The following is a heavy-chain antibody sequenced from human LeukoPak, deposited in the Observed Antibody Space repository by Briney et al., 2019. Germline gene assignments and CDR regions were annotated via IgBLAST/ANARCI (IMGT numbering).Heavy chain of an antibody. Sequence: GGSLRLSCAASGFTFSSYSMNWVRQAPGKGLEWVSYISSRSATIYYADSVKGRFTISRDNAKNSLYLQMNSLRAEDTAVYYCAREARFGEFQDYWGQGTLVTVSS. CDR2: ISSRSATI. CDR1: GFTFSSYS. CDR3: AREARFGEFQDY. V-gene: IGHV3-48*01. D-gene: IGHD3-10*01. J-gene: IGHJ4*02.